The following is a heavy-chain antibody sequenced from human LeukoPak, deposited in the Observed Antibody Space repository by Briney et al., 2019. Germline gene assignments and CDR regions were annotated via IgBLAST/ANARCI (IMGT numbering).Heavy chain of an antibody. CDR1: GGSISSSSYY. V-gene: IGHV4-39*07. D-gene: IGHD6-13*01. J-gene: IGHJ6*03. CDR3: ARGGRGSPTPMDV. Sequence: SETLSLTCTVSGGSISSSSYYWGWIRQPPGKGLEWIGSIYYSGSTYYNPSLKSRVTISVDTSKNQFSLKLSSVTAADTAVYYCARGGRGSPTPMDVWGKGTTVTVSS. CDR2: IYYSGST.